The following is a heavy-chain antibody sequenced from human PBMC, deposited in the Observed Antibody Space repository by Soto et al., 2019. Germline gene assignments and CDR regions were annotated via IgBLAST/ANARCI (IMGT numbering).Heavy chain of an antibody. J-gene: IGHJ5*02. Sequence: GASVKVSCKASGGTFSSYAISWVRQAPGQGLEWMGGIIPIFGTANYAQRFQGRVTITADESTSTAYMELSSLRSEDTAVYYCARKYQRGHSYGPWFDPWGQGTLVTVSS. V-gene: IGHV1-69*13. D-gene: IGHD5-18*01. CDR3: ARKYQRGHSYGPWFDP. CDR1: GGTFSSYA. CDR2: IIPIFGTA.